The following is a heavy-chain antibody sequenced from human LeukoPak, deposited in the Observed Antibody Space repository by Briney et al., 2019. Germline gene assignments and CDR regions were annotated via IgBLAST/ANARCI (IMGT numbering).Heavy chain of an antibody. CDR3: AKVSPDFWSGYTINYFDY. CDR2: ISGGGSTT. V-gene: IGHV3-23*01. Sequence: GGSLRLSCAASGFTFSNYAMTWVRQAPGKGLEWVSTISGGGSTTYYADSVKGRLTISRDNSKNTLHLQMNSLRAEDTAVYYCAKVSPDFWSGYTINYFDYWGQGALVTVSS. CDR1: GFTFSNYA. J-gene: IGHJ4*02. D-gene: IGHD3-3*01.